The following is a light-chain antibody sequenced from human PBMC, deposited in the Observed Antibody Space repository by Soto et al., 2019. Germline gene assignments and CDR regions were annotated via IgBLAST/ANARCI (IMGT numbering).Light chain of an antibody. Sequence: ALTQPASVSGSPGQSITIPCTGTSSDVGGYNYVSWYQQHPGKAPKLMIYDVSNRPSGVSNRFSGSKSGNTASLTISGLQAEDEADYYCSSYTSSSTPYVFGTGTKVTVL. CDR2: DVS. J-gene: IGLJ1*01. V-gene: IGLV2-14*01. CDR3: SSYTSSSTPYV. CDR1: SSDVGGYNY.